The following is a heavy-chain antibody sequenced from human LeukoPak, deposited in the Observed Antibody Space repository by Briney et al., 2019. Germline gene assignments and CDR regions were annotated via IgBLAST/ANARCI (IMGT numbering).Heavy chain of an antibody. CDR2: IYYTGST. V-gene: IGHV4-59*08. J-gene: IGHJ4*02. Sequence: PSETLSLTCSVCGGSISSLYWSWIRQRPGKGLEWIGYIYYTGSTNYNPSLKSRVTMFVDMSKNQFSLRLSSVTAADTAVYYCARHRAYSSSSPFDYWGQGTLVTVSS. CDR1: GGSISSLY. CDR3: ARHRAYSSSSPFDY. D-gene: IGHD6-6*01.